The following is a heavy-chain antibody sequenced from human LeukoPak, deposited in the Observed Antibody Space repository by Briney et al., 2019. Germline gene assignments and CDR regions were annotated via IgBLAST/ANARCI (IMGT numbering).Heavy chain of an antibody. J-gene: IGHJ4*02. D-gene: IGHD3-3*01. CDR1: GYTFTSYY. CDR3: ARAPYYDFWSGYYSTPNFDY. CDR2: INPSGGST. Sequence: ASVKVSCKASGYTFTSYYMHWVRQAPGQGLEWMGTINPSGGSTSYAQKFQGRVTMTRDTSTSTVYMELSSLRSEDTAVYYCARAPYYDFWSGYYSTPNFDYWGQGTLVTVSS. V-gene: IGHV1-46*01.